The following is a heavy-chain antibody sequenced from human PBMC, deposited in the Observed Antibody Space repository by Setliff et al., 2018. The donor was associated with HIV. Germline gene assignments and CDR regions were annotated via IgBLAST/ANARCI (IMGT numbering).Heavy chain of an antibody. CDR3: ARCYYDSSGPTDAFDI. CDR2: ISLSGGST. V-gene: IGHV3-23*01. J-gene: IGHJ3*02. CDR1: GITLSNYA. Sequence: GGSLRLSCAASGITLSNYAMSWVRQAPGKGLEWVSGISLSGGSTYYSDSVKGRFTISRDNSKNMLYLQMNSLRADDTDVYYCARCYYDSSGPTDAFDIWGQGTVVTVSS. D-gene: IGHD3-22*01.